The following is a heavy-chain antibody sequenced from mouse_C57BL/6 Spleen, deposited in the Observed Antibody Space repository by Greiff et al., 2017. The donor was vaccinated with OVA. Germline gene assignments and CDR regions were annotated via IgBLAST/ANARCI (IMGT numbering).Heavy chain of an antibody. D-gene: IGHD1-1*01. CDR3: AREVYYGSSYGDYFDY. CDR1: GYTFTSYW. CDR2: IYPGSGST. V-gene: IGHV1-55*01. J-gene: IGHJ2*01. Sequence: QVQLQQSGAELVKPGASVKMSCKASGYTFTSYWITWVKQRPGQGLEWIGDIYPGSGSTNYNEKFKSKATLTVDTSSSTAYMQLSSLTSEDSAVYYCAREVYYGSSYGDYFDYWGQGTTLTVSS.